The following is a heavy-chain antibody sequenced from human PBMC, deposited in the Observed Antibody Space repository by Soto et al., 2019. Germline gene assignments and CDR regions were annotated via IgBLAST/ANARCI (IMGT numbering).Heavy chain of an antibody. D-gene: IGHD6-6*01. CDR2: TYYSGST. CDR1: GGSISSGDYY. Sequence: SETLSLTCTVSGGSISSGDYYWSWIRQPPGKGLEWIGYTYYSGSTYYNPSLKSRVTISVDTSKNQFSLKLSSVTAADTAVYYCARERPDGARLDPWGQGTLVTVSS. V-gene: IGHV4-30-4*01. J-gene: IGHJ5*02. CDR3: ARERPDGARLDP.